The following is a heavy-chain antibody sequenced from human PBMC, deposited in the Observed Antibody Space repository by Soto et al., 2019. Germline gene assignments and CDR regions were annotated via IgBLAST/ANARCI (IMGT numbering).Heavy chain of an antibody. J-gene: IGHJ5*02. Sequence: GGSLRLSCAASGFTFSSYAMSWVRQAPGKGLEWVSAISGSGGSTYYADSVKGRFTISRDNSKNTLYLQMNSLRAEDTAVYYCAKVIVVVPAAGWFDPWGQGTLVTSPQ. D-gene: IGHD2-2*01. CDR2: ISGSGGST. CDR3: AKVIVVVPAAGWFDP. V-gene: IGHV3-23*01. CDR1: GFTFSSYA.